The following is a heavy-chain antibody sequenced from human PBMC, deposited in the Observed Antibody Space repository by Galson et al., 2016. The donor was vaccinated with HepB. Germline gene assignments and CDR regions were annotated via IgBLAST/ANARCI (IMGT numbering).Heavy chain of an antibody. V-gene: IGHV1-8*01. J-gene: IGHJ3*02. CDR3: ARVYSSGWYYRDIDAFDI. D-gene: IGHD6-13*01. Sequence: SVKVSCKASGYTFTSYDINWVRQATGQGLEWMGWMNPNSGNTGYAQKFQGRVTMTRNTSISTAYMELSSLRSEDTAVYYCARVYSSGWYYRDIDAFDIWGQGTMVTVSS. CDR1: GYTFTSYD. CDR2: MNPNSGNT.